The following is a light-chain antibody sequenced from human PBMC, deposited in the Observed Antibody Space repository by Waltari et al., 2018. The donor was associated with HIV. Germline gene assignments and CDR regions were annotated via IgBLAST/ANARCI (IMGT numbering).Light chain of an antibody. CDR3: QAWDSTTLV. V-gene: IGLV3-1*01. CDR2: QDT. CDR1: KLGNKY. Sequence: SYDVTQPLSVSVSPGQTATITCSGDKLGNKYTSWYQQKAGQSPVLVIYQDTQRPSDIPERFSGSNLGHTATLTISGTQPIDEADYYCQAWDSTTLVFGGGTKLTVL. J-gene: IGLJ2*01.